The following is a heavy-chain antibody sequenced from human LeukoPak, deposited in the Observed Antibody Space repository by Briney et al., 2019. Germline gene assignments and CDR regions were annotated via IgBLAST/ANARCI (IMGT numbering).Heavy chain of an antibody. D-gene: IGHD5-18*01. V-gene: IGHV5-51*01. J-gene: IGHJ4*02. CDR2: IYPCDSDT. Sequence: GEPLKISFKVSGYRFATSLIGWGRQMPGKGLDWMDIIYPCDSDTRNSPSFRGQVTISDDKSISPAYLQSSSLKASDTAMYYCARHSGYSYGGGSGEIDYWGQGNLVTVSS. CDR1: GYRFATSL. CDR3: ARHSGYSYGGGSGEIDY.